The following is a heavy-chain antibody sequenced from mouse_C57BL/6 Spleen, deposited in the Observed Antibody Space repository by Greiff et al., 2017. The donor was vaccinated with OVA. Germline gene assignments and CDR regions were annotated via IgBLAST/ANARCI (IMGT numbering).Heavy chain of an antibody. CDR1: GYTFTRYW. D-gene: IGHD1-1*01. CDR2: IDPSDSET. V-gene: IGHV1-61*01. CDR3: ARSGTTVVSPYYVDY. J-gene: IGHJ2*01. Sequence: QLQQPGAELVRPGSSVQLSCKASGYTFTRYWMDWVRQSPGQGLEWIGNIDPSDSETHYNKKFKDTATLTVDKSSSTAYMQLCSLTSEDSAVYYCARSGTTVVSPYYVDYWGQGTTLTVSS.